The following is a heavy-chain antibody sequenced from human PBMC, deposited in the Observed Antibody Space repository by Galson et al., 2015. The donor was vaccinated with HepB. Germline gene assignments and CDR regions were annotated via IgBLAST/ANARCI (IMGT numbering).Heavy chain of an antibody. CDR1: GFPFRSYA. CDR2: FSGSGSST. D-gene: IGHD3-10*01. J-gene: IGHJ5*02. CDR3: AKNYGSGSYNWFDP. Sequence: SLRLPCAASGFPFRSYAMRWVRQAPGKGLEWVSAFSGSGSSTYYADTVKGRFTISRDNSKKTLYLQMNRLGDEDTAVYYCAKNYGSGSYNWFDPWGQGTLVTVSS. V-gene: IGHV3-23*01.